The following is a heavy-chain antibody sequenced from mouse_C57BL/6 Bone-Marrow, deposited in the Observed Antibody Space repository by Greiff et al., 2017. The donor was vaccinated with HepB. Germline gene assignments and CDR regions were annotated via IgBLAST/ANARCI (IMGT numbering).Heavy chain of an antibody. J-gene: IGHJ2*01. Sequence: VQLQQSGAELVRPGASVKLSCTASGFNIKDDYMHWVKQRPEQGLEWIGWIDPENGDTENASKFQGKATITADTSSNTAYLQLSSLTSEDTAVYYCTPYYYGSAWGQGTTLTVSS. CDR3: TPYYYGSA. D-gene: IGHD1-1*01. V-gene: IGHV14-4*01. CDR2: IDPENGDT. CDR1: GFNIKDDY.